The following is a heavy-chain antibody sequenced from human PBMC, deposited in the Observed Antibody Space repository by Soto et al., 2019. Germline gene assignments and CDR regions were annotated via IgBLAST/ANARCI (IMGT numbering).Heavy chain of an antibody. Sequence: EVQLLESGGGLVQPGGSLRLSCAASGFTFSSYAMSWVRQAPGKGLEWVSAISGSGGSTYYADSVKGRFTISRDNAKNTLYLQMNSLRAEDTAVYYCAKTRFLEWLLYRYFDYWGQGTLVTVSS. CDR2: ISGSGGST. CDR3: AKTRFLEWLLYRYFDY. V-gene: IGHV3-23*01. CDR1: GFTFSSYA. D-gene: IGHD3-3*01. J-gene: IGHJ4*02.